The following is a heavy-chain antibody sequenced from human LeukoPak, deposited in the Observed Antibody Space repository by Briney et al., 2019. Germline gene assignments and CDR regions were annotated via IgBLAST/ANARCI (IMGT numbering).Heavy chain of an antibody. V-gene: IGHV3-66*02. CDR2: IYSGGST. Sequence: PGGSLRLSCAASGFTVSSNYMGWVRQAPGKGLEWVPVIYSGGSTYYADSVKGRFTISRDNSKNTLYLQMNSLRAEDTAVYYCARDREYDFWSGYFYNWGQGTLVTVSS. J-gene: IGHJ4*02. D-gene: IGHD3-3*01. CDR3: ARDREYDFWSGYFYN. CDR1: GFTVSSNY.